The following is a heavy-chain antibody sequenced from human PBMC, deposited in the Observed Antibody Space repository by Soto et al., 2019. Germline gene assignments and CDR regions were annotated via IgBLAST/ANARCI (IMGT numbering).Heavy chain of an antibody. CDR3: XXXXXXXXXXXXXXXXXXV. J-gene: IGHJ6*02. CDR2: IIPIFPTP. CDR1: GGTFGNSA. Sequence: QVQLVQSGAEVKKPGSSVTVSCKASGGTFGNSAISWVRQAPGQGLEWMGGIIPIFPTPDYAQKFQGRVRITADESTSTAYMEXTSXXXXXXXXXXXXXXXXXXXXXXXXXXXXXVXGQGTTVT. V-gene: IGHV1-69*12.